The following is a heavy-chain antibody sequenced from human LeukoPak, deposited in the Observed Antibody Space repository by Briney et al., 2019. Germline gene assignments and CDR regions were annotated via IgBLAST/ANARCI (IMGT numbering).Heavy chain of an antibody. V-gene: IGHV3-30-3*02. D-gene: IGHD6-19*01. CDR1: GFTFSSYA. CDR3: AKSGSGWAGDY. J-gene: IGHJ4*02. CDR2: ISYDGSNK. Sequence: GGSLRLSCAASGFTFSSYAMHWVRQAPGKGLEWVAVISYDGSNKYYADSVKGRFTISRDNSKNTLYLQLNCLRADDSAVYYCAKSGSGWAGDYWGQGTLVTVSS.